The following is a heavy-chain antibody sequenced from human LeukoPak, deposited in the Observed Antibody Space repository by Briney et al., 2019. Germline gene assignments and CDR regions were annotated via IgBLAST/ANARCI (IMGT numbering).Heavy chain of an antibody. D-gene: IGHD6-19*01. CDR2: INPNSGGT. CDR3: ASAIAVAGSGNY. CDR1: GYTFTSYG. V-gene: IGHV1-2*02. Sequence: ASVKVSCKASGYTFTSYGISWVRQAPGQGLEWMGWINPNSGGTNYAQKFQGRVTMTRDTSISTAYMELSRLRSDDTAVYYCASAIAVAGSGNYWGQGTLVTVSS. J-gene: IGHJ4*02.